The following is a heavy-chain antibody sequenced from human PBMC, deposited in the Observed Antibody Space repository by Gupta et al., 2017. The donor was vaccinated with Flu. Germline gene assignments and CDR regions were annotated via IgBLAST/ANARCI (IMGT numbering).Heavy chain of an antibody. Sequence: QVQLVQSGAEVKKPGASVKVSCKASGYTFTSYDINWVRQATGHGLAWMGWMNPNSGNTGYAQKFQGRVTMTRNTSISTAYMELSSLRSEDTAVYYCAREGKDPYYDFWSGYGGGGMDVWGQETTVTVSS. J-gene: IGHJ6*02. CDR2: MNPNSGNT. CDR1: GYTFTSYD. D-gene: IGHD3-3*01. V-gene: IGHV1-8*01. CDR3: AREGKDPYYDFWSGYGGGGMDV.